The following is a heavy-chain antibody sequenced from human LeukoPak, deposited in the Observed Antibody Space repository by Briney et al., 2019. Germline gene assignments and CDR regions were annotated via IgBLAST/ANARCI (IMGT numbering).Heavy chain of an antibody. V-gene: IGHV1-18*01. CDR2: ISAYNGNT. D-gene: IGHD1-26*01. CDR1: GYTFTSYG. Sequence: ASVKVSCKASGYTFTSYGISWVRQAPGRGLEWMGWISAYNGNTNYAQKLQGRVTMTTDTSTSTAYMELRSLRPDDTAVYYCARGFFSGSYFYYYMDVWGKGTTVTVSS. CDR3: ARGFFSGSYFYYYMDV. J-gene: IGHJ6*03.